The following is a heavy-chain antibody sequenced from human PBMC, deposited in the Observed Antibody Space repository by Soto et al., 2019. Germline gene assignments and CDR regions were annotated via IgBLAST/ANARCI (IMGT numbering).Heavy chain of an antibody. CDR3: ARGHKLRYFDWLLSDAFDI. CDR2: IYPGDSDT. D-gene: IGHD3-9*01. CDR1: GYSFTSYW. J-gene: IGHJ3*02. V-gene: IGHV5-51*07. Sequence: GESLKISCKGSGYSFTSYWIGWVHQMPGKGLEWMGIIYPGDSDTRYSPSFQGQVTISADKSISTAYLQWSSLKASDTAVYYCARGHKLRYFDWLLSDAFDIWGQGTMVT.